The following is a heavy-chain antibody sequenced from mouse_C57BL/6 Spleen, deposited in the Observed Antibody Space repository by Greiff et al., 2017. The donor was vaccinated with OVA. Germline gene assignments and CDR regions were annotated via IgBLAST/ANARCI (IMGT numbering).Heavy chain of an antibody. CDR3: TTGGSPAWFAY. CDR1: GFNIKDDY. D-gene: IGHD1-1*02. CDR2: IDPENGDT. V-gene: IGHV14-4*01. J-gene: IGHJ3*01. Sequence: VQLQQPGAELVRPGASVKLSCTASGFNIKDDYMHWVKQRPEQGLEWIGWIDPENGDTEYASKFQGKATITADTSSNTAYLQLSSLTSEDTAVYYCTTGGSPAWFAYWGQGTLVTVSA.